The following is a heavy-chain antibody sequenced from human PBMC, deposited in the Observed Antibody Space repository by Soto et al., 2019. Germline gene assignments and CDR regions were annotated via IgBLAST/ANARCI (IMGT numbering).Heavy chain of an antibody. Sequence: QVQLVQSGAEVKKPGASVKVSCKASGYTFTSYDINWVRQATGQGLEWMGWMNPNSGNTGSAQKFQGRVTMTRNTSIRTAYMELSSLRPEDTAVYYCARGGPNYDFWNSGVYWGQGTLVTVSS. V-gene: IGHV1-8*01. D-gene: IGHD3-3*01. CDR1: GYTFTSYD. CDR3: ARGGPNYDFWNSGVY. CDR2: MNPNSGNT. J-gene: IGHJ4*02.